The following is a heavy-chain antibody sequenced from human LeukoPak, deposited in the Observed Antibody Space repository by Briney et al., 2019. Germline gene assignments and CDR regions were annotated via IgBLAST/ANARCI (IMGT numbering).Heavy chain of an antibody. V-gene: IGHV3-73*01. CDR1: GFTFSDSA. CDR3: TREYSSGWPFDF. D-gene: IGHD6-19*01. J-gene: IGHJ4*02. Sequence: GGSLRLSCAASGFTFSDSAIHWVRQATGEGLEWVGRIRSKADTYATTYAASLEGRFTISRDDSRNRAYLQMSSLRTDDTAVYYCTREYSSGWPFDFWGQGTLVTVSS. CDR2: IRSKADTYAT.